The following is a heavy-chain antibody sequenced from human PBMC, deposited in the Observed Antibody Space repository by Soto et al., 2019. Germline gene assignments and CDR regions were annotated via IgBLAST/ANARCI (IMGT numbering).Heavy chain of an antibody. V-gene: IGHV3-30-3*01. CDR1: GFSFSIYA. J-gene: IGHJ3*02. CDR3: ARGYSYGPNWESDALDI. D-gene: IGHD5-18*01. CDR2: ISYHGSTE. Sequence: QVQLVESGGGVVQPGRSLRLSCAASGFSFSIYAMHWVRQAPGKGLEWVAVISYHGSTEYYGDSVKGRFTISRDNSKNTLYLQMYSLRPEDTAIYYCARGYSYGPNWESDALDIWGQGAMVTVPS.